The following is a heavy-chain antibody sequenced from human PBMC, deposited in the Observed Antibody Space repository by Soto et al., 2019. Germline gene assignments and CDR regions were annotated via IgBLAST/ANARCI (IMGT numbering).Heavy chain of an antibody. V-gene: IGHV3-30*04. CDR1: GFTFSSYA. J-gene: IGHJ3*02. CDR3: ARDPNYGSGSYAFDI. Sequence: GGSLRLSCAASGFTFSSYAMHWVRQAPGKGLEWVAVISYDGSNKYYADSVKGRFTISRDNSKNTLYLQMNSLRAEDTAVYYCARDPNYGSGSYAFDIWGQGTMVTVSS. CDR2: ISYDGSNK. D-gene: IGHD3-10*01.